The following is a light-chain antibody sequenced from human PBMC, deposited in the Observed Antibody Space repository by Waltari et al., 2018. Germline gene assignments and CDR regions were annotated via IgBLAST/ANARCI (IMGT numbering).Light chain of an antibody. CDR1: SNDVGTYKF. J-gene: IGLJ3*02. CDR2: EVN. V-gene: IGLV2-23*02. Sequence: QSALTQPVSVSGSPGQSITISCTGTSNDVGTYKFVSWYQQHPAKAPKVIIFEVNGRPSGVSNRFSGSKSGNTASLTISGLQPEDEADYYCCSYAGSSTWVFGGGTKLTVL. CDR3: CSYAGSSTWV.